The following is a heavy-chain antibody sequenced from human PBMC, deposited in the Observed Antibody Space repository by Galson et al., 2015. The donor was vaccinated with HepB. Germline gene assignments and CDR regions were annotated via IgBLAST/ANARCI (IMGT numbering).Heavy chain of an antibody. V-gene: IGHV5-10-1*01. CDR3: ARHILWYSSSSYYYGMDV. CDR2: IDPSDSYT. J-gene: IGHJ6*02. D-gene: IGHD6-6*01. CDR1: GYSFTSYW. Sequence: QSGAEVKKPGESLRISCKGSGYSFTSYWISWVRQMPGKGLEWMGRIDPSDSYTKYSPSFQGHVTISADKSISTAYLQWSSLKASDAAMYDCARHILWYSSSSYYYGMDVWGQGTTVTVSS.